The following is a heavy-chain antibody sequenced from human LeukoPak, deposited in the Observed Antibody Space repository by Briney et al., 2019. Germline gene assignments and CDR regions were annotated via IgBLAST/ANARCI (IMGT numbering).Heavy chain of an antibody. Sequence: SETLSLTCTVSGGSISSYYWSWIRQPPGKGLESIGYISYSGSTNYNPSLKSRVTISVDTSKNQFSLKLSSVTAADTAVYYCARVKEGEGTTAGIDYWGQGTLVTVSS. J-gene: IGHJ4*02. CDR3: ARVKEGEGTTAGIDY. CDR2: ISYSGST. CDR1: GGSISSYY. D-gene: IGHD4-17*01. V-gene: IGHV4-59*01.